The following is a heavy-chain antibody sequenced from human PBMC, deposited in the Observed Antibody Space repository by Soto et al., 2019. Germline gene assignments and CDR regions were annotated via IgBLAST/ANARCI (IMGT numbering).Heavy chain of an antibody. Sequence: PSESLSRTWTASGGSLRSYYWGWNQQPPGKGLEWIGYIYYSGSTNYNPSLKSRVTISVDTSKNQFSLKLSSVTAADTAVYYCASLVAATKDAYDIRRQRPMFTVSS. CDR1: GGSLRSYY. V-gene: IGHV4-59*01. J-gene: IGHJ3*02. D-gene: IGHD2-15*01. CDR3: ASLVAATKDAYDI. CDR2: IYYSGST.